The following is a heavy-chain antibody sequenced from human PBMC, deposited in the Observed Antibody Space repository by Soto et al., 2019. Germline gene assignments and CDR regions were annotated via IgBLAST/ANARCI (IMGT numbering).Heavy chain of an antibody. Sequence: GGSLRLSCAASGFTFSSYAMHWVRQAPGKGLEWVAVISYDGSNKYYADSVKGRFTISRDNSKNTLYLQMNSLRAEVTAVYYCASLESIAARPYYFDYRGQRTPVTVSS. CDR1: GFTFSSYA. CDR2: ISYDGSNK. CDR3: ASLESIAARPYYFDY. D-gene: IGHD6-6*01. V-gene: IGHV3-30-3*01. J-gene: IGHJ4*02.